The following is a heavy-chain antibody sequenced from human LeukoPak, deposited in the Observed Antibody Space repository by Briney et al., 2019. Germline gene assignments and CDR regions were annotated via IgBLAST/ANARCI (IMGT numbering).Heavy chain of an antibody. Sequence: PGGSLRLSCAASGFTFSDYYMSWIRQAPGKGLERVSYISSSGSTIYYADSVKGRFTISRDNAKNSLYLQMNSLRAEDTAVYYCARGNGLRYFDWLLPGFDYWGQGTLVTVSS. V-gene: IGHV3-11*04. CDR2: ISSSGSTI. CDR1: GFTFSDYY. D-gene: IGHD3-9*01. CDR3: ARGNGLRYFDWLLPGFDY. J-gene: IGHJ4*02.